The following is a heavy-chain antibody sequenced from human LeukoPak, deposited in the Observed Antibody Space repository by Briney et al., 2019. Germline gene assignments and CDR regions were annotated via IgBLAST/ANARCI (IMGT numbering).Heavy chain of an antibody. CDR1: GGSISSGDYY. J-gene: IGHJ6*02. Sequence: PSQTLSLTCTVSGGSISSGDYYWSWIRQPPGKGLEWIGYISSSGRTYYKPSLKSRITMSLDTSKNQFSLKLTSVTAADTAAYYCARGMEYYYGMDVWGQGTTVTVSS. D-gene: IGHD3-3*01. CDR3: ARGMEYYYGMDV. V-gene: IGHV4-30-4*01. CDR2: ISSSGRT.